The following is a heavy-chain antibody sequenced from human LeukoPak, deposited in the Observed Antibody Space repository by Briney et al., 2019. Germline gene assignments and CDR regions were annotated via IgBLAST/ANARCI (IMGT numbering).Heavy chain of an antibody. D-gene: IGHD3-10*01. CDR3: ARYYFGSGKHALDV. J-gene: IGHJ6*02. CDR1: GSTFSSFW. V-gene: IGHV3-7*01. CDR2: IRHDGSQT. Sequence: GGSLRLSCAASGSTFSSFWMNWVRQAPGKGLEWVASIRHDGSQTYYVDSVKGRFTFSRDNAKNSLYLQMNSLRAEDTAVYSCARYYFGSGKHALDVWGRGTTVTVSS.